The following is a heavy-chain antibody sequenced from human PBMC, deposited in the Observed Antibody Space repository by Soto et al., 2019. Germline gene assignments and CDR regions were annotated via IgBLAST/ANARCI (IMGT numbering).Heavy chain of an antibody. CDR3: ARETPGFCVNCFGNNWFDP. J-gene: IGHJ5*02. D-gene: IGHD2-15*01. CDR1: GGSISTYY. Sequence: SETLSLTCTVSGGSISTYYWSWIRQPPGKGLEWIGYFSDSGSTNYNPSLKSRVAISADTSKKQFSLRLRSVTAADTAVYYCARETPGFCVNCFGNNWFDPWGQGILVTVSS. V-gene: IGHV4-59*01. CDR2: FSDSGST.